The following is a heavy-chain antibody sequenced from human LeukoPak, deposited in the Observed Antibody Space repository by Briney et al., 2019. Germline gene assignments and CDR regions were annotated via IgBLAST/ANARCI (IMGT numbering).Heavy chain of an antibody. V-gene: IGHV1-69*05. J-gene: IGHJ4*02. CDR3: ARTAYYDILTGYSFPYYFDY. D-gene: IGHD3-9*01. CDR1: GGTFSSYA. CDR2: IIPIFGTA. Sequence: SVKVSCKASGGTFSSYAISWVRQAPGQGLEWMGGIIPIFGTANYAQKFQGSVTITTDESTSTAYMELSSLRSEDTAVYYCARTAYYDILTGYSFPYYFDYWGQGTLVTVSS.